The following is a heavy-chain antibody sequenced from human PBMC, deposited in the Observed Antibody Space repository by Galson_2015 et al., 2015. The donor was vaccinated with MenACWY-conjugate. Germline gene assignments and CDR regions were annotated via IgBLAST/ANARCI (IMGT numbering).Heavy chain of an antibody. Sequence: SLRLSCAASGSIFSSYGMHWVRQAPGKGLEWVAVIWYDGSNKYYADSVKGRFTISRDKSKDTLYLQMNSLRAEDTAVYYCARESRGYSYSYARDAFDVWGQGTMVTVS. CDR2: IWYDGSNK. CDR1: GSIFSSYG. CDR3: ARESRGYSYSYARDAFDV. V-gene: IGHV3-33*01. J-gene: IGHJ3*01. D-gene: IGHD5-18*01.